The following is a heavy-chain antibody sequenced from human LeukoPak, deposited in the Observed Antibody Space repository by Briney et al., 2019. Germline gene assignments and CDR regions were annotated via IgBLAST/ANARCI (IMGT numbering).Heavy chain of an antibody. Sequence: PGGSLQISCTGSGYNFTNYWIAWVRQMPGKGLEWMGIIYPGDSDARCSPSFQGQVTSSADKSISTAYLQWSSLKASDTAIYYCARQSASAPGLETNGFDIWGQGTMVTVSS. J-gene: IGHJ3*02. CDR2: IYPGDSDA. D-gene: IGHD1-14*01. CDR3: ARQSASAPGLETNGFDI. CDR1: GYNFTNYW. V-gene: IGHV5-51*01.